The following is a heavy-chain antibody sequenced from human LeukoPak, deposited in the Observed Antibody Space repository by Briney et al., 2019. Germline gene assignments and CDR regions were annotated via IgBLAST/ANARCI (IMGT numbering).Heavy chain of an antibody. CDR2: ISDSGGST. D-gene: IGHD3-10*01. V-gene: IGHV3-23*01. CDR1: GFTFSSYA. Sequence: GGSMRLSCAASGFTFSSYAMNWVRQAQGKALEWVSSISDSGGSTYYADSVKGRFTFSRDNSKNTLYLQMNSLRAEDTAVYYCAKDPGVYGSGSYPTYFDYWGQGTLVTVSS. J-gene: IGHJ4*02. CDR3: AKDPGVYGSGSYPTYFDY.